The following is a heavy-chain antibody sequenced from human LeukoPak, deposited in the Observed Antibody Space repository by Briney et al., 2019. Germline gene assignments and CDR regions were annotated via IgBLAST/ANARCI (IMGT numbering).Heavy chain of an antibody. CDR1: GFTFSSYA. CDR2: ISGSGGST. J-gene: IGHJ4*02. Sequence: GGSLRLSCAASGFTFSSYAMSWVRQAPGKGLEWVSTISGSGGSTYYADSVKGRFTVSRDNSKNTLCLQMNSLRVEDTAVYYCAKGGAAAAKVFDYWGQGTLVTVSS. D-gene: IGHD6-13*01. V-gene: IGHV3-23*01. CDR3: AKGGAAAAKVFDY.